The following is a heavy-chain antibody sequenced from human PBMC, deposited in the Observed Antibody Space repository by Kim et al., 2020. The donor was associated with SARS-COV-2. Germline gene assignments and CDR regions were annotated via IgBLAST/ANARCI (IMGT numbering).Heavy chain of an antibody. CDR1: GYTFTSYA. J-gene: IGHJ6*03. V-gene: IGHV7-4-1*02. Sequence: ASVKVSCKASGYTFTSYAMNWVRQAPGQGLEWMGWINTNTGNPTYAQGFTGRFVFSLDTSVSTAYLQISSLKAEDTAVYYCARTVTIPVGTYYYDSSGYHKGGYYYYYMDVWGKGTTVTVSS. CDR2: INTNTGNP. D-gene: IGHD3-22*01. CDR3: ARTVTIPVGTYYYDSSGYHKGGYYYYYMDV.